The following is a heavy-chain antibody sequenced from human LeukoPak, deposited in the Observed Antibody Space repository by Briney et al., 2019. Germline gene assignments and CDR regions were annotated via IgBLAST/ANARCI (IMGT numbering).Heavy chain of an antibody. CDR3: ASPYCSGGSCYDAFDI. CDR2: IFPILGIA. V-gene: IGHV1-69*04. D-gene: IGHD2-15*01. Sequence: GSSVKVSCKASGGTFSSYAISWVGQAPGQGLEWMGRIFPILGIANYAQKFQGRVTITADKYTSTAYMELSSLRSEDAAVYYCASPYCSGGSCYDAFDIWGQGTMVTVSS. CDR1: GGTFSSYA. J-gene: IGHJ3*02.